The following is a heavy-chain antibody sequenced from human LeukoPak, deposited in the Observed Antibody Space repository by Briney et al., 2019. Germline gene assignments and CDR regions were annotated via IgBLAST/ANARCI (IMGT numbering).Heavy chain of an antibody. V-gene: IGHV1-2*02. D-gene: IGHD3-10*01. J-gene: IGHJ6*03. Sequence: ASVKVSCKASGYTFTGYYMHWVRQAPGQGLEWMGWINPNSGGTNYAQKFQGRVTMTRDTSISTAYMELSRLRSDDTAVYHCARDLWARQSRRDYYYMDVWGKGTTVTVSS. CDR2: INPNSGGT. CDR1: GYTFTGYY. CDR3: ARDLWARQSRRDYYYMDV.